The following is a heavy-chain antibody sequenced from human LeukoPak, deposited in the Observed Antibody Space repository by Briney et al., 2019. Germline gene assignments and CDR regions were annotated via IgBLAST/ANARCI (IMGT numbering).Heavy chain of an antibody. J-gene: IGHJ3*02. D-gene: IGHD6-6*01. CDR1: GFTFSVYA. CDR2: ISGSGDAT. Sequence: PGGSLRLSCAASGFTFSVYAMSWVRQSPEKGLEWVSVISGSGDATNYADSVKGRFTISRDNSKNILYLQMYSLRADDTAVYYCARDKARRRDDAFDIWGQGTMVTVSS. CDR3: ARDKARRRDDAFDI. V-gene: IGHV3-23*01.